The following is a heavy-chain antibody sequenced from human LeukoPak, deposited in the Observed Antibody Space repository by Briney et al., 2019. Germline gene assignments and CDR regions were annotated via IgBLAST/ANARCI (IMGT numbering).Heavy chain of an antibody. Sequence: SETLSLTCAVYGGSLSGYYWSWIRLAPGKGLEWIGEINHSGSTNFNPSLKSRVTISVDTSKNQFSLKLSSVTAADTAVYYCARRGTRYSGSYSTYYFDYWGQGTLVTVSS. CDR3: ARRGTRYSGSYSTYYFDY. D-gene: IGHD1-26*01. CDR1: GGSLSGYY. CDR2: INHSGST. V-gene: IGHV4-34*01. J-gene: IGHJ4*02.